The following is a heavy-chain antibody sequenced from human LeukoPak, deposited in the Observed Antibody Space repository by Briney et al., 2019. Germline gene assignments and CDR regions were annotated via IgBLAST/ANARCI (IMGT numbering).Heavy chain of an antibody. CDR1: GFTFSSYG. Sequence: GGALRLSCAASGFTFSSYGRHWVRQAPGKGLEGVAFIRYDGSNKYYADSVKGRFTISRDNSKNTLYLQMNSLRPEDTAVYYCAKDGVKQQLVGYYFDYWGQGTLVTVSS. CDR2: IRYDGSNK. CDR3: AKDGVKQQLVGYYFDY. D-gene: IGHD6-13*01. V-gene: IGHV3-30*02. J-gene: IGHJ4*02.